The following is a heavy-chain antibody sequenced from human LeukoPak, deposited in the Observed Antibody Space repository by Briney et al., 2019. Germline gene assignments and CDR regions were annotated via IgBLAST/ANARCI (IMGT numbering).Heavy chain of an antibody. D-gene: IGHD3-10*01. J-gene: IGHJ5*02. Sequence: SSETLSLTCAVYGGSLSSYYWSWIRQPPGKGLEWIGYIYYSGRSTYYNPSLKSRVTISIDTSKNQFSLKLSSVTAADTAVYYCARGGYYGSGNDFRFDPWGQGTLVTVSS. CDR1: GGSLSSYY. V-gene: IGHV4-59*01. CDR2: IYYSGRST. CDR3: ARGGYYGSGNDFRFDP.